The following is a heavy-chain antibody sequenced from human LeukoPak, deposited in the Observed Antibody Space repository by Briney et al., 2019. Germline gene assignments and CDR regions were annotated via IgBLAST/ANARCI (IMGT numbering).Heavy chain of an antibody. D-gene: IGHD2-21*02. V-gene: IGHV3-74*01. CDR2: INGDGSWT. CDR3: AKDRAVTEPYYYYGMDV. Sequence: PGGSLRLSCAASGNYWMHWVRQAPGKGLVWVSHINGDGSWTTYADSVKGRFTISKDNAKNTVYLQMNSLRAEDTAVYYCAKDRAVTEPYYYYGMDVWGQGTTVTVSS. J-gene: IGHJ6*02. CDR1: GNYW.